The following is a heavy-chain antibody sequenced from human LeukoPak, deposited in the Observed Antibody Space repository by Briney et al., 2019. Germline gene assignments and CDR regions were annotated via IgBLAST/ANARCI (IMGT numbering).Heavy chain of an antibody. CDR3: ARVRRVYYDSSGYYLNYYYYMDV. J-gene: IGHJ6*03. D-gene: IGHD3-22*01. CDR2: IYYSGTT. CDR1: GGSISSYY. Sequence: SETLSLTCTVSGGSISSYYWNWIRQPPGKGLERIGFIYYSGTTNYNPSLKSRVTISVDTSKNQFSLKLSSVTAADTAVYYCARVRRVYYDSSGYYLNYYYYMDVWGKGTTVTVSS. V-gene: IGHV4-59*08.